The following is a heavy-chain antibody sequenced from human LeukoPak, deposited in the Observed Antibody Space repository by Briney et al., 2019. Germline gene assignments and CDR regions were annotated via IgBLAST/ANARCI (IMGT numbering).Heavy chain of an antibody. CDR1: GFTFSSYG. D-gene: IGHD3-22*01. CDR3: ALHNSGYPH. CDR2: ISDTGDST. V-gene: IGHV3-23*01. Sequence: GGSLRLSCAASGFTFSSYGMSWVRQAPGKGLEWVSAISDTGDSTYYADSVKGRLTISRDNSKNTLYLQMNSLRAEDTAVYYCALHNSGYPHWGQGTLVTVSS. J-gene: IGHJ4*02.